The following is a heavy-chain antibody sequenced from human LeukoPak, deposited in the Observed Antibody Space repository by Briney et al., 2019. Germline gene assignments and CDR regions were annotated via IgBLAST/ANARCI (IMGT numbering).Heavy chain of an antibody. CDR1: GGSFSGYY. CDR2: INHSGST. D-gene: IGHD2-8*01. Sequence: SETLSLTCAVYGGSFSGYYWSWIRQSPGKGLEWIGEINHSGSTNYNPSLKSRVTISVDTSKNQFSLKLSSVTAADTAVYYCARAYCTNGVCYFDYWGQGTLVTVSS. V-gene: IGHV4-34*01. J-gene: IGHJ4*02. CDR3: ARAYCTNGVCYFDY.